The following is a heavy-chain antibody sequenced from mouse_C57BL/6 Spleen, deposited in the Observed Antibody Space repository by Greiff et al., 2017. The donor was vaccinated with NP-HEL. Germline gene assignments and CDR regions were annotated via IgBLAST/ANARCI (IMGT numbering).Heavy chain of an antibody. Sequence: QVQLKESGPGLVAPSQSLSITCTVSGFSLTSDGVHWVRQPPGKGLEWPGVIWAGGSRNYNSALMSRLSISKDNSKSQVFVIMNSLQTDDTAMYYCARLEDIWGQGTTLTVSS. CDR1: GFSLTSDG. V-gene: IGHV2-9*02. D-gene: IGHD1-3*01. J-gene: IGHJ2*01. CDR2: IWAGGSR. CDR3: ARLEDI.